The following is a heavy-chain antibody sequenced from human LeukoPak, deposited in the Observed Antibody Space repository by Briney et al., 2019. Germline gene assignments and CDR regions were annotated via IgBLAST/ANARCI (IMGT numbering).Heavy chain of an antibody. CDR3: AKDPEVRGVIGYYYMDV. J-gene: IGHJ6*03. CDR1: GFTFSSYG. V-gene: IGHV3-30*02. Sequence: GGSLRLSCAASGFTFSSYGMHWVPQAPGKGLEWVAFIRYDGSNKYYADSVKGRFTISRDNSKNTLYLQMNSLRAEDTAVYYCAKDPEVRGVIGYYYMDVWGKGTTVTISS. CDR2: IRYDGSNK. D-gene: IGHD3-10*01.